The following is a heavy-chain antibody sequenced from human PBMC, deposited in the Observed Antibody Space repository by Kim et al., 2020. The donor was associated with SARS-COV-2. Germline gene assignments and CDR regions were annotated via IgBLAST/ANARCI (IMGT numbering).Heavy chain of an antibody. CDR1: GFTFSGSA. Sequence: GGSLRLSCAASGFTFSGSAIHWVRQASGKGLEWVGHIRGRANSYATAYAASVKGRFTISRDDSKNTAYLQMNSLKTEDAAVYYCGGGSRPQNWGQGTLVT. J-gene: IGHJ4*02. CDR3: GGGSRPQN. CDR2: IRGRANSYAT. V-gene: IGHV3-73*01. D-gene: IGHD2-15*01.